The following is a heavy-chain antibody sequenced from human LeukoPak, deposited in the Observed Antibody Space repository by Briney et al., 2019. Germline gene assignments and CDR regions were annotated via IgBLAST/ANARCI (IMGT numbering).Heavy chain of an antibody. CDR1: GFTFSSYA. D-gene: IGHD6-13*01. CDR3: ARDRSFIASDGMDV. V-gene: IGHV3-30-3*01. J-gene: IGHJ6*02. CDR2: ISYDGSNK. Sequence: SGGSLRLSCAASGFTFSSYAMHWIRQAPGKGLEWVAVISYDGSNKYYADSVKGRFTISRDNSKNTLYLQMNSLRAEDTAVYYCARDRSFIASDGMDVWGQGTTVTVSS.